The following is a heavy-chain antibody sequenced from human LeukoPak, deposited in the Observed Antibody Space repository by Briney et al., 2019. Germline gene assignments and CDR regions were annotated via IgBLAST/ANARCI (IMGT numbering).Heavy chain of an antibody. J-gene: IGHJ4*02. D-gene: IGHD2-15*01. CDR2: ISYDGSNK. V-gene: IGHV3-30*01. Sequence: GGSLRLSCAASGFTFSSYAMHWVHQAPGKGLEWVAVISYDGSNKYYADSVKGRFTISRDNSKNTLYLQMNSLRAEDTAVYYCARGYSEVDYWGQGTLVTVSS. CDR1: GFTFSSYA. CDR3: ARGYSEVDY.